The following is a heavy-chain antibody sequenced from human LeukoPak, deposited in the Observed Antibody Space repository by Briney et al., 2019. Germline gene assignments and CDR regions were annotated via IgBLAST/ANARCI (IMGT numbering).Heavy chain of an antibody. V-gene: IGHV3-30*18. CDR2: ISYDGSNK. CDR1: GFTFSSYG. CDR3: AKAGLVVPAALLVYFDY. J-gene: IGHJ4*02. Sequence: GGSLRLSCAASGFTFSSYGVHWVRQAPGKGLEWVAVISYDGSNKYYADSVKGRFIISRDNSKNTLYLQMNSLRAEDTAVYYCAKAGLVVPAALLVYFDYWGQGTLVTVSS. D-gene: IGHD2-2*01.